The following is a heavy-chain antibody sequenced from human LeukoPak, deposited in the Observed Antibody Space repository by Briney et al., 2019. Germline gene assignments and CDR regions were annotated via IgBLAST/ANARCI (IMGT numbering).Heavy chain of an antibody. V-gene: IGHV1-2*02. CDR1: GYTFTSYY. CDR2: INPNSGGT. CDR3: ARERVADQTYYFDY. D-gene: IGHD6-19*01. Sequence: ASVKVSCKASGYTFTSYYMHWVRQAPGQGVEWMGWINPNSGGTNYAQKFQGRVTMTRDTSISTAYMELSRLRSDDTAVYYCARERVADQTYYFDYWGQGTLVTVSS. J-gene: IGHJ4*02.